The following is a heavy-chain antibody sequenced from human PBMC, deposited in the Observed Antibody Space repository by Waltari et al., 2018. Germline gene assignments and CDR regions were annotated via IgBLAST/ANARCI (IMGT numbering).Heavy chain of an antibody. V-gene: IGHV4-38-2*01. CDR3: TRQVLGYCTSAACRRLES. CDR1: GYFLTTGFY. D-gene: IGHD2-2*03. Sequence: QVQLQESGPGLLQPSETLSLTCGVSGYFLTTGFYWGWIRQSPGKGLEWIATIYQDGTTFYNPSLKSRVTISMDTSKNQFSLSLKSVTATDTAVYYCTRQVLGYCTSAACRRLESWGQGTPVTVSS. CDR2: IYQDGTT. J-gene: IGHJ4*02.